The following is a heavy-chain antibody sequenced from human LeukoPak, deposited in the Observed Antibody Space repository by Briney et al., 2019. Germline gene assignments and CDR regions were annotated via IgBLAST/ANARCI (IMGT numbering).Heavy chain of an antibody. Sequence: SETLSLTCTVSGGXINSYYCSWIRQPPGKGQEWLGYTYYSGSTNYNPSLRSRVTISVDTSKNQFSLKLSSVTAADTAVYYCARHLPPRGQYSFDYWGQGTLVTVSS. CDR2: TYYSGST. CDR1: GGXINSYY. V-gene: IGHV4-59*08. D-gene: IGHD3-10*01. CDR3: ARHLPPRGQYSFDY. J-gene: IGHJ4*02.